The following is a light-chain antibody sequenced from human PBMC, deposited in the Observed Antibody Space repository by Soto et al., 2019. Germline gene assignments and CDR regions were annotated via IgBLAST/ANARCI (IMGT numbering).Light chain of an antibody. J-gene: IGKJ5*01. Sequence: EIVMTQPPATLSVSPGDRVTLSCRASQSVTTNLAWYQQKPGQAPRLLIYGASTRAPRIPARFSGSGSVTEFTLTISSLQSEDFAVYYCQQYNIWPPITFGQGTRLEIK. CDR1: QSVTTN. CDR3: QQYNIWPPIT. CDR2: GAS. V-gene: IGKV3-15*01.